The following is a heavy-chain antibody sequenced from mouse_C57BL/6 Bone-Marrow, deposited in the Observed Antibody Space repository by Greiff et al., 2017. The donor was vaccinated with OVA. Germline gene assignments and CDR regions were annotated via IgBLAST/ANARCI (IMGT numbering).Heavy chain of an antibody. CDR2: IYPGDGDT. CDR1: GYAFSSSW. Sequence: VQLVESGPELVKPGASVKISCKASGYAFSSSWMNWVKQRPGKGLEWIGRIYPGDGDTNYNGKFKGKATLTADKSSSTAYMQLSSLTSEDSAVYFCARRRQLRLREFAYWGQGTLVTVSA. J-gene: IGHJ3*01. CDR3: ARRRQLRLREFAY. V-gene: IGHV1-82*01. D-gene: IGHD3-2*02.